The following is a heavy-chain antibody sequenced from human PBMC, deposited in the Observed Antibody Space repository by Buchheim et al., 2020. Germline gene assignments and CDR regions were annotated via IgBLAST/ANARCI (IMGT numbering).Heavy chain of an antibody. Sequence: EVQLVESGGGLVKPGGSLRLSCAASGFTFSSYWMSWVRQAPGKGLEWVANIKQDGSEKYYVDSVKGRFTISRDNAKNSLYMQMNSLRAEDTAVYYCARDSTYCSGGSCYSPYYYYGMDVWGQGTT. D-gene: IGHD2-15*01. CDR3: ARDSTYCSGGSCYSPYYYYGMDV. CDR1: GFTFSSYW. V-gene: IGHV3-7*01. J-gene: IGHJ6*02. CDR2: IKQDGSEK.